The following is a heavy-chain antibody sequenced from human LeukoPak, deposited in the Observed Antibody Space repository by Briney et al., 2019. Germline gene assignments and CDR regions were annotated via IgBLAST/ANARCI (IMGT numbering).Heavy chain of an antibody. V-gene: IGHV3-30*03. CDR3: PRERRFYGMDV. J-gene: IGHJ6*02. CDR2: MSYDGNKE. CDR1: GFSFSNYG. Sequence: GGSLRLSCEASGFSFSNYGMHWVRQAPGKGLEWLALMSYDGNKEDYADSVKGRFAISRDNSKNMLFLEMNSLRAEDTAVYSCPRERRFYGMDVWGQGTTVTVFS. D-gene: IGHD5-24*01.